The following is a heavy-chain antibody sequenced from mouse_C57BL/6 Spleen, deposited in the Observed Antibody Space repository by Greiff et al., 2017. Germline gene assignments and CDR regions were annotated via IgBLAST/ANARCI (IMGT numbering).Heavy chain of an antibody. V-gene: IGHV1-54*01. CDR1: GYAFTNYL. CDR3: ARYLSGGFAY. CDR2: INPGSGGT. D-gene: IGHD2-3*01. Sequence: QVQLQQSGAELVRPGTSVKVSCKASGYAFTNYLIEWVKQRPGQGLEWIGVINPGSGGTNYNEKFKGKATLTADKSSSTAYMQLSSLTSEDSAVYFCARYLSGGFAYWGQGTLVTVSA. J-gene: IGHJ3*01.